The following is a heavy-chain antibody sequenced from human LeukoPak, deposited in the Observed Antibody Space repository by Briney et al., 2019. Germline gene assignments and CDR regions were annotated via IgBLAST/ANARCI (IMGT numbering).Heavy chain of an antibody. J-gene: IGHJ4*02. CDR2: ISYDGRNT. CDR3: ASLRYSAAYYADY. D-gene: IGHD1-26*01. V-gene: IGHV3-30*03. CDR1: GFTFRNYG. Sequence: GGSLRLSCAASGFTFRNYGMHWVRQAPGKGLEWVAIISYDGRNTFYADSVKGRFTISRDNSKNTLFLQMNSLRAEDTAMYYCASLRYSAAYYADYWGQGTLVTVSS.